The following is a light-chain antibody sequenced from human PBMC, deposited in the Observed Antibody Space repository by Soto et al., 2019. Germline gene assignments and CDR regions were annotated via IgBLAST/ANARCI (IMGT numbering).Light chain of an antibody. J-gene: IGKJ1*01. V-gene: IGKV1-5*01. Sequence: DIQVTQSPSTLSASVGDRVTITCRASQTINTWLAWYQQKPGKAPKLLIYDASSLQSGVPSRFIGSGSGTEFTLTISSLQPDYFATYYCQQYNSYSWTFGQGTKVEIK. CDR3: QQYNSYSWT. CDR1: QTINTW. CDR2: DAS.